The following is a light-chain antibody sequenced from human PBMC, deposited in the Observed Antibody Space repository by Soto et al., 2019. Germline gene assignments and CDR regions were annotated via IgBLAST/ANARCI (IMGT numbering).Light chain of an antibody. Sequence: VVLTPSPATLSLSPGERATLSCRASQSVNNFLAWYQQKPGHAPRLLIYGASTRATGIPARFSGSGSGTDFTLTISSLEPEDAAVYYCQQRSNWPPITFGQGTRLEIK. J-gene: IGKJ5*01. CDR1: QSVNNF. CDR2: GAS. CDR3: QQRSNWPPIT. V-gene: IGKV3-11*01.